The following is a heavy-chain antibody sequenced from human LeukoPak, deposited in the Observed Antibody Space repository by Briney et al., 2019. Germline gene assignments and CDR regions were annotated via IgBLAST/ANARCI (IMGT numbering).Heavy chain of an antibody. CDR3: AKANYGDPQYYYYGMDV. CDR1: GFTFDDYA. Sequence: GRSLRLSCAASGFTFDDYAIHWVRQAPGKGLEWVSGISWNSGSIGYADSVKGRFTISRDNAKNSLYLQMNSLRAEDTALYYCAKANYGDPQYYYYGMDVWGQGTTVTVSS. CDR2: ISWNSGSI. V-gene: IGHV3-9*01. J-gene: IGHJ6*02. D-gene: IGHD4-17*01.